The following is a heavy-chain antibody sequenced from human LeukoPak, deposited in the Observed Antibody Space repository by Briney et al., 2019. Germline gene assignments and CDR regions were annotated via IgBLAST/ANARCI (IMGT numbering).Heavy chain of an antibody. CDR1: GGSISSSSYY. V-gene: IGHV4-39*07. D-gene: IGHD4-23*01. CDR2: IYYSGST. Sequence: PSETLSLTCTVSGGSISSSSYYWGWFRQPPGKGLAWIGSIYYSGSTYYNPSLKSRVTMSVDTSKNQFSLKLSSVTAADTAVYYCARLLTPYYYYYYMDVWGKGTTVTVSS. J-gene: IGHJ6*03. CDR3: ARLLTPYYYYYYMDV.